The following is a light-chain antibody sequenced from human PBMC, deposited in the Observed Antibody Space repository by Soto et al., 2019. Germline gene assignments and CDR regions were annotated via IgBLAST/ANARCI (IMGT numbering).Light chain of an antibody. CDR2: DVS. V-gene: IGLV2-11*01. Sequence: QSALTQPRSVSGSPGQSVTISCTRTSSDVGGYNYVSWYQQHPGKAPKLMIYDVSKRPSGVPDRFSGSKSGNTASLTISGLQAEDEADYYCCSYAGSYTFVFGGGTQLTVL. J-gene: IGLJ7*01. CDR1: SSDVGGYNY. CDR3: CSYAGSYTFV.